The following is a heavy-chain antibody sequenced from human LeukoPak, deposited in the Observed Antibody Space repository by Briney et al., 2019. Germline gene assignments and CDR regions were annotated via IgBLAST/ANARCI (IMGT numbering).Heavy chain of an antibody. CDR1: GFTFSSYA. J-gene: IGHJ6*03. V-gene: IGHV3-23*01. CDR3: AKRRQLPHTSYYYYCMDV. Sequence: GVSLRLSCAASGFTFSSYAMSWVRQAPGKGLEWVSAISGSGGSTYYADSVKGRFTISRDNSKNTLYLQMNSLRAEDTAVYYCAKRRQLPHTSYYYYCMDVWGKGTTVTVSS. D-gene: IGHD2-2*01. CDR2: ISGSGGST.